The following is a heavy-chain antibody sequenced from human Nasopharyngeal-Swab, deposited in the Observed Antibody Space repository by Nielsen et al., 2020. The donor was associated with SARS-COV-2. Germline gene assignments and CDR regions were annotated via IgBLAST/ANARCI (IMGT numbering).Heavy chain of an antibody. V-gene: IGHV7-4-1*02. Sequence: ASVKVSCKASGYTFTSYYMHWVRQAPGQGLEWMGWINTNTGNPTYAQGFTGRFVFSLDTSVSTAYLQISSLKAEDTAVYYCASSMVIGQYYFDYWGQGTLVTVSS. CDR2: INTNTGNP. CDR3: ASSMVIGQYYFDY. CDR1: GYTFTSYY. J-gene: IGHJ4*02. D-gene: IGHD5-18*01.